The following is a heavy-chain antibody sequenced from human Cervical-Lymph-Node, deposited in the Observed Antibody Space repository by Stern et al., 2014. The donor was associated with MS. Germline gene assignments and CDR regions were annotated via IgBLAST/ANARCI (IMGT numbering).Heavy chain of an antibody. CDR2: ISYDGNNQ. Sequence: VQLVESGGDVAQPGRSLRLSCVASRFIFTNYTMHWVRQAPGKGLEWVAVISYDGNNQFYTDSVKGRFTISRDNSKNTLYLQMNSLRVEDMAVYYCARSPFSNQMLFDYLDYWGQGTLVTVSS. D-gene: IGHD2-2*01. CDR1: RFIFTNYT. V-gene: IGHV3-30-3*01. J-gene: IGHJ4*02. CDR3: ARSPFSNQMLFDYLDY.